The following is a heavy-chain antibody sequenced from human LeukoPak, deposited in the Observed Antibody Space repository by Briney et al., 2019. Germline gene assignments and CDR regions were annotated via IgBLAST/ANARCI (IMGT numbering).Heavy chain of an antibody. V-gene: IGHV4-39*07. D-gene: IGHD5-24*01. Sequence: SETLSLTCTVSGGSISSNSYYWGWIRQSPGKGLEWIGSIYYSGSTYYNPSLKSRVTISVDTSKNQFSLKLSSVTAADTAVFYCARVRQFYYYYMDVWGKGTTVTVSS. J-gene: IGHJ6*03. CDR2: IYYSGST. CDR1: GGSISSNSYY. CDR3: ARVRQFYYYYMDV.